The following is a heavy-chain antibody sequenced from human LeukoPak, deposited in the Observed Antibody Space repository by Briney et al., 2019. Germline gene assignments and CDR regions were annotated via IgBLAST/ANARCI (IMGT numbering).Heavy chain of an antibody. CDR2: SRNKANGYTT. CDR3: TRLVRSGTYYDFDD. CDR1: GFTFSDHY. J-gene: IGHJ4*02. D-gene: IGHD1-26*01. V-gene: IGHV3-72*01. Sequence: GGSLRLSCVASGFTFSDHYMDWVRQAPGKGLEWVGRSRNKANGYTTEYAASVKGRFTISRDDSKNSLYLQMDSLKAEETATYYCTRLVRSGTYYDFDDWGQGTLVTVSS.